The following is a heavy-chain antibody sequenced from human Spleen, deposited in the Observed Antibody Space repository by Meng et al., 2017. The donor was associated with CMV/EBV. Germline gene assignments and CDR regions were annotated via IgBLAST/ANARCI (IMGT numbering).Heavy chain of an antibody. CDR2: IYPGDYDT. D-gene: IGHD6-13*01. Sequence: GESLKISCKGSGYSFTSRWIGWVRQMPGKGLEWMGIIYPGDYDTRYSPSSQGQVTISADKSTSTAYLQWSSLKASDTAMYYCARGTRQLVYDYWGQGTLVTVSS. V-gene: IGHV5-51*01. CDR1: GYSFTSRW. CDR3: ARGTRQLVYDY. J-gene: IGHJ4*02.